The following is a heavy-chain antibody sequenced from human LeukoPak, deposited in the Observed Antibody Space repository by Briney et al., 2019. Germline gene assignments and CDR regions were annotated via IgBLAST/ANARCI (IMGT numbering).Heavy chain of an antibody. J-gene: IGHJ4*02. D-gene: IGHD4-23*01. CDR1: GFTSSSYG. CDR3: AKMLGGNDY. CDR2: ISYDGSNK. Sequence: GGSLRLSCAASGFTSSSYGMHWVRQAPGKGLEWVAVISYDGSNKYYADSVKGRFTISRDNSKNTLYLQMNSLRAEDTAVYYCAKMLGGNDYWGQGTLVTVSS. V-gene: IGHV3-30*18.